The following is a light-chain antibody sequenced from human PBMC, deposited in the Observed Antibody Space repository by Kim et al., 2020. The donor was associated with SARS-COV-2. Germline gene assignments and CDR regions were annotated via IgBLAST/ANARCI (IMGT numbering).Light chain of an antibody. Sequence: GQSVTISCSGSSSNIGNNSVNWCQPLPGTAPKLLIYTNDQRASGVPDRFSGSKSGTSASLAISGLQSEDEADYYCSTWDDSLSGYVFGTGTKVTVL. CDR1: SSNIGNNS. V-gene: IGLV1-44*01. CDR2: TND. CDR3: STWDDSLSGYV. J-gene: IGLJ1*01.